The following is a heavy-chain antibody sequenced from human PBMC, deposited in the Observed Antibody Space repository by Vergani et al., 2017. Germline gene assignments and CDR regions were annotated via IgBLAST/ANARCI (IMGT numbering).Heavy chain of an antibody. CDR1: GGSSSGYY. Sequence: QVQLQQWGAGLLKPSETLSFTCAVYGGSSSGYYWSWTRQPPGKGLEWSGEINHSGSTNYNPSLKSRVTISVDTSKNQSSLKRSTVTAADTAVYYCAGGYYYDSSGYYYLDGWGEGTLVTVSS. D-gene: IGHD3-22*01. J-gene: IGHJ4*02. CDR2: INHSGST. V-gene: IGHV4-34*01. CDR3: AGGYYYDSSGYYYLDG.